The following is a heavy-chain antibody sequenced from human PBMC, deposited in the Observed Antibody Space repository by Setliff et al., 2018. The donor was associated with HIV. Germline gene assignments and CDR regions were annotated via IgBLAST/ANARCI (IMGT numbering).Heavy chain of an antibody. CDR3: AKQRYYDGNDGFDV. J-gene: IGHJ3*01. Sequence: PGGSLRLSCAASGFTFSNYAMSWVRQAPGEGLEWVSAILSTGERTFYADSVKGRFTISRDNSKNTLFLQMDSLRAEDTALYYCAKQRYYDGNDGFDVWGQGTMVTVSS. CDR2: ILSTGERT. CDR1: GFTFSNYA. D-gene: IGHD3-3*01. V-gene: IGHV3-23*01.